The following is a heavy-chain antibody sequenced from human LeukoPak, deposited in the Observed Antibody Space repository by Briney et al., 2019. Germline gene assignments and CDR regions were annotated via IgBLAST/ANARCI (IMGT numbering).Heavy chain of an antibody. D-gene: IGHD3-10*01. J-gene: IGHJ4*02. V-gene: IGHV3-30-3*01. CDR1: GFTFRNYV. CDR2: TSSDLNVK. Sequence: GGSLRLSCAASGFTFRNYVIHWVRQAPGKGLEWVAVTSSDLNVKLYADSVKGRFTISRDNSRSTVYLQMNSLGPEDTAIYYCAREGYYGSGSPPSLYFDYWGQGTLVTVSS. CDR3: AREGYYGSGSPPSLYFDY.